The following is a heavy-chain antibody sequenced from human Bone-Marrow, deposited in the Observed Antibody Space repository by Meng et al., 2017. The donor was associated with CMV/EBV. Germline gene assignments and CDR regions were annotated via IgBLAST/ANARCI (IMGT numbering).Heavy chain of an antibody. CDR1: GFTLSSNW. CDR3: TRDYLFYAFDY. D-gene: IGHD5/OR15-5a*01. V-gene: IGHV3-49*04. Sequence: GGSLRLSCSASGFTLSSNWMHWVRQAPGKGLEWVGFIRSKAYGGTTEYAASVKGRFTISRDDSKSIAYLQMNSLKTEDTAVYYCTRDYLFYAFDYWGQGTLVTVSS. CDR2: IRSKAYGGTT. J-gene: IGHJ4*02.